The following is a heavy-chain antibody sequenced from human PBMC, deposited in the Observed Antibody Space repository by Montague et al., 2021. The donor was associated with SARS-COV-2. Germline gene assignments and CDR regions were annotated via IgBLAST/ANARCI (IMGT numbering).Heavy chain of an antibody. CDR3: ARDTAYYDILTGYFPRDPYYYYHYGMDV. J-gene: IGHJ6*02. Sequence: SRRLSCAASGFTFSSYAMHWVRQAPGKGLEWVAVISYDGSNKYYADSVKGRFTISRDNSKNTLYLQMNSLRAEDTAVYYCARDTAYYDILTGYFPRDPYYYYHYGMDVWGQGTTVTVSS. CDR1: GFTFSSYA. V-gene: IGHV3-30-3*01. CDR2: ISYDGSNK. D-gene: IGHD3-9*01.